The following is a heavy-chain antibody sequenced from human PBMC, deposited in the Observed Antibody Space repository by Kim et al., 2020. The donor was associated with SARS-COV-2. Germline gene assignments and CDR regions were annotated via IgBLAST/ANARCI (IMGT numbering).Heavy chain of an antibody. CDR2: ISSSSSYI. Sequence: GGSLRLSCAASGFTFSSYSMNWVRQAPGKGLEWVSSISSSSSYIYYADSVKGRFTISRDNAKNSLYLQMNSLRAEDTAVYYCARGSRLLWFGELLSPPTPPEDYRGPGTLVTASS. J-gene: IGHJ4*02. CDR3: ARGSRLLWFGELLSPPTPPEDY. D-gene: IGHD3-10*01. V-gene: IGHV3-21*01. CDR1: GFTFSSYS.